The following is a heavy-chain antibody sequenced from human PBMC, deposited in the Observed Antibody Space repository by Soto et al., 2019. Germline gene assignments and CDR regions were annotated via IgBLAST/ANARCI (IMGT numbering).Heavy chain of an antibody. J-gene: IGHJ4*02. Sequence: PGGSLRLSCAASGFTFSSYLIHWVRQAPGKGLVWVSRINSDGSSTSYADSVKGRFTISRDNAKNTLYLQMNSLRAEDTAVYYCARDPTYLYDSSGYYDYWGQGTLVTVSS. CDR1: GFTFSSYL. V-gene: IGHV3-74*01. CDR3: ARDPTYLYDSSGYYDY. D-gene: IGHD3-22*01. CDR2: INSDGSST.